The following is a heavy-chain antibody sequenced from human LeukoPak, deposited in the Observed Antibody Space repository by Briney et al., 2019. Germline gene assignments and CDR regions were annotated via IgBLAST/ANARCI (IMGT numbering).Heavy chain of an antibody. CDR3: AKDLSDGYDPLAYFDY. J-gene: IGHJ4*02. V-gene: IGHV3-30*18. CDR2: ISYDGNNQ. Sequence: GGSLRLSCAASGFTFSTYVMHWVRQAPGKGLEWVAVISYDGNNQFYAHSMKGRFTISRDNSKSTLYLQMNSLRAEDTAVYHCAKDLSDGYDPLAYFDYWGQGTLVTVSS. CDR1: GFTFSTYV. D-gene: IGHD3-22*01.